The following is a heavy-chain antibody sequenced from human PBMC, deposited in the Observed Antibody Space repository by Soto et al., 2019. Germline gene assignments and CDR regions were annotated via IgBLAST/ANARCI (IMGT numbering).Heavy chain of an antibody. J-gene: IGHJ6*03. Sequence: PGGSLRLSCAASGFTFSSYWMSWVRQAPGKGLEWVANIKQDGSEKYYVDSVKGRFTISRDNAKNSLYLQMNSLRAEDTAVYYCARNYYGSGSYYYYYYYYMDVWGKGTTVTVSS. CDR2: IKQDGSEK. CDR3: ARNYYGSGSYYYYYYYYMDV. CDR1: GFTFSSYW. D-gene: IGHD3-10*01. V-gene: IGHV3-7*01.